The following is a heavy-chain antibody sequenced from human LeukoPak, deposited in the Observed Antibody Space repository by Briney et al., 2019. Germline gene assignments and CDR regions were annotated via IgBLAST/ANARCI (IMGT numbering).Heavy chain of an antibody. D-gene: IGHD1-26*01. Sequence: SETLSLTCTVSGGSISSHYWSWIRQPRGEGLEWIGYIYYSGSTNYNPSLKSRVTVSVDTSKNQFSLKLSSVTAADPAVYYCARAHYPRPNWFDPWGQGTLVSVSS. CDR2: IYYSGST. CDR3: ARAHYPRPNWFDP. CDR1: GGSISSHY. V-gene: IGHV4-59*11. J-gene: IGHJ5*02.